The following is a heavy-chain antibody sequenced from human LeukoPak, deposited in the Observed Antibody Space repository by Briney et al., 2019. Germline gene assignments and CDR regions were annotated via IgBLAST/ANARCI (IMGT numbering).Heavy chain of an antibody. CDR1: GFTFSDYY. V-gene: IGHV3-11*01. D-gene: IGHD3-16*02. CDR2: ISSGSTI. CDR3: ARGYDYIWGSYRFRSSPFDY. J-gene: IGHJ4*02. Sequence: GGSLRLSCAASGFTFSDYYMSWIRQAPGKGLEWVSYISSGSTIYYADSVKGRFTISRDNAKNSLYLQMNSLRAEDTAVYYCARGYDYIWGSYRFRSSPFDYWGQGTLVTVSS.